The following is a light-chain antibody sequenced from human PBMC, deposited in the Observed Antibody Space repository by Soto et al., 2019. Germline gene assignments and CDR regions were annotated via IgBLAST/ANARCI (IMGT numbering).Light chain of an antibody. V-gene: IGLV2-11*01. J-gene: IGLJ1*01. CDR3: CSCEAGYPFV. CDR2: DVT. CDR1: SSDVGNSKY. Sequence: QSVLTQPRSVSGSPGQSVTISCTGTSSDVGNSKYVSWYQQHPGKVPQLLIYDVTKRPSEVPDRFSGSKSGNTASLTISGLQAEDEADYYCCSCEAGYPFVFGTGTKVAVL.